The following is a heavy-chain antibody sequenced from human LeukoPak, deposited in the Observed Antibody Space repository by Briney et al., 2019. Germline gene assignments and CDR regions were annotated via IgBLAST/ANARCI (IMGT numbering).Heavy chain of an antibody. Sequence: PGGSLRLSCAASGFTFSDFYMSWIRQAPGKGLEWVSYISSSGSTIYYADSVKGRFTISRDNAKNSLYLQMNSLGAEDTAVYYCARPFWSGYPPFDYWGQGTLVTVSS. CDR1: GFTFSDFY. CDR3: ARPFWSGYPPFDY. CDR2: ISSSGSTI. J-gene: IGHJ4*02. D-gene: IGHD3-3*01. V-gene: IGHV3-11*04.